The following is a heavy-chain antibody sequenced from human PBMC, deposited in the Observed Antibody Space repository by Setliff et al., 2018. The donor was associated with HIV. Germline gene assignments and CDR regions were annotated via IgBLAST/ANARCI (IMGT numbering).Heavy chain of an antibody. J-gene: IGHJ5*02. CDR3: ASRIYYYDESRVLREEGFVP. D-gene: IGHD3-22*01. CDR2: IYHTGRT. Sequence: ETLSLTCSVSGGSIDNNKYYWTWIRQPPGKGLEWTGSIYHTGRTYYNRSLESRLTISIDTSKNQFSLKLTSVTAADTVMYYCASRIYYYDESRVLREEGFVPWGQGTLVTVSS. V-gene: IGHV4-39*01. CDR1: GGSIDNNKYY.